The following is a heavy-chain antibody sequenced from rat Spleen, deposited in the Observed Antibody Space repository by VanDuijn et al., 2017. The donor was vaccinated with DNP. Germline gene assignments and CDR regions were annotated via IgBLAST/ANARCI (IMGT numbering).Heavy chain of an antibody. CDR1: GFSLTSYN. D-gene: IGHD1-12*01. CDR2: IWNTGGT. CDR3: ARCGYEGHYYVMDA. J-gene: IGHJ4*01. V-gene: IGHV2-41*01. Sequence: QVQLKESGPGLVQPSQTLSLTCTVGGFSLTSYNVHWVRQLPGTGLEWMGVIWNTGGTRYNSALKSRLSISRDTSRSQVFVNMNSLQTEDTATYYCARCGYEGHYYVMDAWGQGTSVTVSS.